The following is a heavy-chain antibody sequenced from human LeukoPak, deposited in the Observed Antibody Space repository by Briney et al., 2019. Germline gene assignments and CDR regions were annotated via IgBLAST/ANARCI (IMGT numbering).Heavy chain of an antibody. CDR1: GYTFTGYY. J-gene: IGHJ1*01. CDR2: INPNSGGT. CDR3: ARLPGGSYMFQH. D-gene: IGHD1-26*01. Sequence: ASVKVSCKASGYTFTGYYMHWVRQAPGQGLEWMGLINPNSGGTNYAQKFQGRVTMTRDTSISTAYMELSRLRSDDTAVYYCARLPGGSYMFQHWGQGTLVTVSS. V-gene: IGHV1-2*02.